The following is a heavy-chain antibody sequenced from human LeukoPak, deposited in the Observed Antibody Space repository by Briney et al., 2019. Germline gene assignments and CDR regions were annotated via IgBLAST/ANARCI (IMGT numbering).Heavy chain of an antibody. CDR2: ISGSGGST. V-gene: IGHV3-23*01. Sequence: PGGSLRLSCAASGFTFSSYAMSWVRQAPGKGLEWVSAISGSGGSTYYADSVKGRFTISRDNSKNTLYLQMNSLRAEDTAVYYCAKAPPYYYDSSGYYFPNWFDPWGQGTLVTVSS. D-gene: IGHD3-22*01. CDR3: AKAPPYYYDSSGYYFPNWFDP. J-gene: IGHJ5*02. CDR1: GFTFSSYA.